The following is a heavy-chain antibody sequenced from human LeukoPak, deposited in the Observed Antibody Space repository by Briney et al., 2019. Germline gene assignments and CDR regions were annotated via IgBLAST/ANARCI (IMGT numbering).Heavy chain of an antibody. D-gene: IGHD1-26*01. V-gene: IGHV1-2*02. CDR1: GYRFTGYF. J-gene: IGHJ4*02. CDR2: INPNSGVT. CDR3: ARGGGSYHVDY. Sequence: VASVKVSCKASGYRFTGYFMHWVRQAPGQGLEWMGWINPNSGVTNYAQKFQGRVTMTRDASISTAYMELSRLTSDDTAVYYCARGGGSYHVDYWGQGTLVTVSS.